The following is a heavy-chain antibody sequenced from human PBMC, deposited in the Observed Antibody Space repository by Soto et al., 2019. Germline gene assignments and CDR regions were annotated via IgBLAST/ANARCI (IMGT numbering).Heavy chain of an antibody. V-gene: IGHV4-34*01. J-gene: IGHJ4*02. CDR1: GGSFSGYY. CDR2: IDHSGST. D-gene: IGHD3-3*01. CDR3: ARDRRYYDFWSGYSKGVDY. Sequence: SETLSLTCAVYGGSFSGYYWSWIRQPPGKGLEWIGEIDHSGSTNYNLSLKSRVTISVDTSKNQFSLKLSSVTAADTAVYYCARDRRYYDFWSGYSKGVDYWGQGTLVTVSS.